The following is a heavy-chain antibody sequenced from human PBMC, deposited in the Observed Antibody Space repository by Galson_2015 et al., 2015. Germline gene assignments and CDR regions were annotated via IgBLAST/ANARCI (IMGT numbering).Heavy chain of an antibody. CDR3: ARSISTYSGSSAHWYFDL. J-gene: IGHJ2*01. Sequence: LSLTCTVSGGSISSRDSYWSWIRQPPGKGLEWIGYIYYSGSTYYNPSLKSRVTISVDTSKNQFSLKLSSVTAADTAVYYCARSISTYSGSSAHWYFDLWGRGTLVTVSS. D-gene: IGHD3-10*01. CDR2: IYYSGST. V-gene: IGHV4-30-4*01. CDR1: GGSISSRDSY.